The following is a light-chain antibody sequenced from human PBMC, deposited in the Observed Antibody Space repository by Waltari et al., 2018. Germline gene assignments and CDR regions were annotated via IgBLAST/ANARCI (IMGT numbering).Light chain of an antibody. V-gene: IGLV2-8*02. J-gene: IGLJ1*01. CDR3: SSYADSNNYV. Sequence: QSALTQPPSASRSPGQSVTISCTGTSSDIGGYNYVSWIQQHPGKAPKLMIYEVSNRPSGVPDRFSGSKSGNTAYLTVSGLQAEDEADYYCSSYADSNNYVFGTGTKVTVL. CDR1: SSDIGGYNY. CDR2: EVS.